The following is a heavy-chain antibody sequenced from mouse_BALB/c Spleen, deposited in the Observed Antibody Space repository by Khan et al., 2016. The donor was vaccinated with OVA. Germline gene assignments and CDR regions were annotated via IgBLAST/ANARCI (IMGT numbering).Heavy chain of an antibody. J-gene: IGHJ2*01. Sequence: EVQRVESGGGLVQPGGSRKLSCAASGFTFSSYGMHWVRQAPEKGLEWVAYISGDSSTIYYADTVMGRFTISRDNPKNTLFLHMTSLMSEDTAMYYCATSYYYGYYFDYWGPGTTLTVSS. CDR1: GFTFSSYG. V-gene: IGHV5-17*02. CDR2: ISGDSSTI. CDR3: ATSYYYGYYFDY. D-gene: IGHD1-1*01.